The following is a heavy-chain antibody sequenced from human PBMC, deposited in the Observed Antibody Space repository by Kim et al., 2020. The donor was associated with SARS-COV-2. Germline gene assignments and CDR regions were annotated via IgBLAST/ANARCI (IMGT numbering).Heavy chain of an antibody. D-gene: IGHD3-22*01. CDR2: ISWNSGSI. CDR1: GFTFDDYA. CDR3: AKDSDPYDSSGSSDY. J-gene: IGHJ4*02. Sequence: GGSLRLSCAASGFTFDDYAMHWVRQAPGKGLEWVSGISWNSGSIGYADSVKGRFTISRDNAKNSLYLQMNSLRAEDTALYYCAKDSDPYDSSGSSDYWGQGTLVTVSS. V-gene: IGHV3-9*01.